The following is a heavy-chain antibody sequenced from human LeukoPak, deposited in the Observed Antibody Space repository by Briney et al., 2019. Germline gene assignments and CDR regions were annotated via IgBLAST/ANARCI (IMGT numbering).Heavy chain of an antibody. J-gene: IGHJ3*01. CDR1: GITFSSYS. CDR3: ASFPAAHILGHAFDF. D-gene: IGHD2-2*01. CDR2: ISSSGSTK. Sequence: GGSLRLSCGASGITFSSYSMNWVRQAPGKGLEWVSYISSSGSTKYYADSVKGRFTISRDNARNSLYLQMNSLRAEDTAVYYCASFPAAHILGHAFDFWGQGTMVTVSS. V-gene: IGHV3-48*01.